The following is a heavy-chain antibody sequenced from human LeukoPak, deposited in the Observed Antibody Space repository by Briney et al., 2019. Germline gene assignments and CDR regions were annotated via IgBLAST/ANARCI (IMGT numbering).Heavy chain of an antibody. Sequence: GGSLRLSCAASGFTFSSYAMHWVRQAPGEGLAWVSRIRSDGSDTRYAESVKGRFTISRDNAKNTLYLQMNSLRAEDTAVYYCARDWFHAIDYWGQGTLVTVSS. CDR3: ARDWFHAIDY. CDR1: GFTFSSYA. D-gene: IGHD2/OR15-2a*01. V-gene: IGHV3-74*01. J-gene: IGHJ4*02. CDR2: IRSDGSDT.